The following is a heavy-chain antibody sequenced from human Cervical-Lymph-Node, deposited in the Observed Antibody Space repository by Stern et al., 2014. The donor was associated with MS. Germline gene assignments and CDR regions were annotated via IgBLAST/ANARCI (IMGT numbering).Heavy chain of an antibody. CDR3: AHLDGTRWFYYDY. CDR1: GLSLSTSGVA. CDR2: IYWNDGK. Sequence: ESGPTLVKPTQTLTFSCIFSGLSLSTSGVAVGWIRQPPGKAPGWDIHIYWNDGKYYDPSQRSRFITPNDTLKKQMVLPMTNMDPVDTGTYYCAHLDGTRWFYYDYWGQGTLVTVSS. J-gene: IGHJ4*02. D-gene: IGHD3-10*01. V-gene: IGHV2-5*01.